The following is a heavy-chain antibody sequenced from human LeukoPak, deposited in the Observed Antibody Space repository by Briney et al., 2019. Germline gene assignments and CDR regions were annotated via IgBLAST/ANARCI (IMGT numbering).Heavy chain of an antibody. CDR2: INHSGST. CDR1: GGSFSGYY. V-gene: IGHV4-34*01. Sequence: SETLSLTCAVYGGSFSGYYWSWIRQPPGKGLEWIGEINHSGSTNYNPSLKSRVTISVDTSKNQFSLKLSSVTAADTAVYYCVREEGVVVPAPITYYFDYWGQGTLVTVSS. J-gene: IGHJ4*02. CDR3: VREEGVVVPAPITYYFDY. D-gene: IGHD2-2*01.